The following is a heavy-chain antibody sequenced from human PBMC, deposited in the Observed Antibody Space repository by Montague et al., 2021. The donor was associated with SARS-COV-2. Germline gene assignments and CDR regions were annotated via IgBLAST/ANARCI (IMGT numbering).Heavy chain of an antibody. CDR3: ASQEVDTAMDRNYYYYGIDV. D-gene: IGHD5-18*01. CDR1: GGSISSYY. J-gene: IGHJ6*02. V-gene: IGHV4-59*01. Sequence: SETLSLTCTVSGGSISSYYWSWIRQPPGKGLEWIGYIYYSGSTNYNPSLKSRVTISVDTSKNQFSLKLSSVTAADTAVYYCASQEVDTAMDRNYYYYGIDVWGQGTLVTVSS. CDR2: IYYSGST.